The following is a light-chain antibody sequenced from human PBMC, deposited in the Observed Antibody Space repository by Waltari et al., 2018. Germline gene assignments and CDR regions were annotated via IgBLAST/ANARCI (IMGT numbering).Light chain of an antibody. CDR1: SSNIGRNY. CDR3: AAWDGSLNAYV. J-gene: IGLJ1*01. V-gene: IGLV1-44*01. Sequence: QSVLTQPPSASGTPGQRVTISCSGSSSNIGRNYVNWYQQFPGTAPKLLIYPISQRPLWVPDRFSGSKSGTSASLAISGLQSEDEADYYCAAWDGSLNAYVFGAGTKVTVL. CDR2: PIS.